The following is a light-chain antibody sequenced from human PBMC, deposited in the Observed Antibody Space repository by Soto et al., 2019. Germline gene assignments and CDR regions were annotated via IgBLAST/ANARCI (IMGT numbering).Light chain of an antibody. J-gene: IGLJ1*01. Sequence: QSALTQPPSASGSPGQSVAFSCTGATSDIGAYNYVSWYQQHPGKAPKLMIYEVNNRPSGVPDRFSGSKSGNTASLTVSGLQAEDEADYYCSSHGGNSPYVFGTGTKVTVL. CDR1: TSDIGAYNY. V-gene: IGLV2-8*01. CDR2: EVN. CDR3: SSHGGNSPYV.